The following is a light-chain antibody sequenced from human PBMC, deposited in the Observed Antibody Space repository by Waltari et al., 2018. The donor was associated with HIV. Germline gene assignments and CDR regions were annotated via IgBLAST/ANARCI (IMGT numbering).Light chain of an antibody. CDR1: RDISND. J-gene: IGKJ5*01. CDR3: HNYDSAPVA. CDR2: GAS. Sequence: DIQMSQAPSSLSASVGDRVTITCRASRDISNDLAWYQQKSGEVPKLLIYGASTLRSGVSSRFRGSASGTEFTRTINGLQPEDVASYYCHNYDSAPVAFGQGTRLEI. V-gene: IGKV1-27*01.